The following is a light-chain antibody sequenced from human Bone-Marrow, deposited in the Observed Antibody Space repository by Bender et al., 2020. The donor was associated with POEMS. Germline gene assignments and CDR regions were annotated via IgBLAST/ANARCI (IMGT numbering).Light chain of an antibody. CDR3: SSYASSNTQL. CDR2: QVT. J-gene: IGLJ2*01. V-gene: IGLV2-14*02. CDR1: ANDIGNYNL. Sequence: QSALTQPASVSGSPGQSITISCTGSANDIGNYNLVSWYQQHPGKAPKLIIFQVTKRPSGVSARFSGSKSGNAAYLTISGLQAEDEADYYCSSYASSNTQLFGGGTRLTVL.